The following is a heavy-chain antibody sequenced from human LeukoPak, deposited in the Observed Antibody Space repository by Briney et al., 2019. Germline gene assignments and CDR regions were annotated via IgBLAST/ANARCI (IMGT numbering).Heavy chain of an antibody. Sequence: SETLSLTCTVSGGSISSSSYYWGWIRQPPGKGLEWIGSIYYSGSTNYNPSLKSRVTISVDTSKNQFSLKLSSVTAADTAVYYCARQGGYFWGRGAEYFQHWGQGTLVTVSS. CDR1: GGSISSSSYY. D-gene: IGHD3-22*01. V-gene: IGHV4-39*01. CDR3: ARQGGYFWGRGAEYFQH. CDR2: IYYSGST. J-gene: IGHJ1*01.